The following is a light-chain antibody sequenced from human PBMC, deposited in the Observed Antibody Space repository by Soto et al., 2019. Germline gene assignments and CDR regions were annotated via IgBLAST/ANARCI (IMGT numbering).Light chain of an antibody. CDR2: KAS. CDR1: QSIGSR. CDR3: QQYDFYWT. V-gene: IGKV1-5*03. Sequence: DIQMTQSPSTLSASVGDRVTITCRASQSIGSRLAWYQQKPGKAPKLLIYKASTLESGVPLRFSGSGSGTEFTLTITSLQPDDFATYYCQQYDFYWTFGQGTKVEIK. J-gene: IGKJ1*01.